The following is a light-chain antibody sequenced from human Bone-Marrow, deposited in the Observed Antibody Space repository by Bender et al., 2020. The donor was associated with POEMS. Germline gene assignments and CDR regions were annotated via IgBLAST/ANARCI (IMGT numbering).Light chain of an antibody. V-gene: IGLV2-14*03. Sequence: QSALTQPRSVSGTPGQSVTISCTGSRRNVGLYDFVSWYQQHPGKVPKLMLYDVSTRPSGVSNRFSGSKSGSTASLTISGLLAEDEADYYCSSYTTRGGLWVFGGGTKLTVL. CDR3: SSYTTRGGLWV. CDR1: RRNVGLYDF. J-gene: IGLJ3*02. CDR2: DVS.